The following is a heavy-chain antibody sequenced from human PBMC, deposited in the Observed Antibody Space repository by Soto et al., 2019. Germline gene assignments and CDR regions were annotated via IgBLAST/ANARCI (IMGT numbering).Heavy chain of an antibody. CDR1: GGSISSYY. V-gene: IGHV4-59*08. CDR2: IYYSGST. J-gene: IGHJ4*02. D-gene: IGHD3-3*01. Sequence: PSETLSLTCTVSGGSISSYYWSWIRQPPGKGLEWIGYIYYSGSTNYNPSLKSRVTISVDTSKNQFSLKLSSVTAADTAVYYCARLYTYYDFWSAADYWGQGTLVTVSS. CDR3: ARLYTYYDFWSAADY.